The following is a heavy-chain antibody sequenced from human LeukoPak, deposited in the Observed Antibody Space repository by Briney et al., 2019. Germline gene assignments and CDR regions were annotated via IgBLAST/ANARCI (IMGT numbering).Heavy chain of an antibody. CDR1: GFTFTSYG. D-gene: IGHD4-17*01. Sequence: GRSRSPSRAVAGFTFTSYGIHWDRQAPGEGLGWVAFIWYDGSNKYYADSVKGRFTISRDNSKNTLYLQMNSLRAEDTAVYYCARARTTRGFDYWGQGTLVTVSS. CDR3: ARARTTRGFDY. CDR2: IWYDGSNK. J-gene: IGHJ4*02. V-gene: IGHV3-33*01.